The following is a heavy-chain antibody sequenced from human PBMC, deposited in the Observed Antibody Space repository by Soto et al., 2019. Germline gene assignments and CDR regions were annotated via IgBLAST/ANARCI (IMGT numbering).Heavy chain of an antibody. CDR3: ARDAELERAHFDY. J-gene: IGHJ4*02. CDR1: GYTFSGYY. Sequence: QVPLVQSGAEVKKPGASVKVSCQASGYTFSGYYIHWVRQAPGQGLEWMGWINPKSGGSGGTNYAQRFQGRVTMTSDTSLSTAYMELSRLNSDDTAVYYCARDAELERAHFDYWGQGTLVTVSS. D-gene: IGHD1-1*01. V-gene: IGHV1-2*02. CDR2: INPKSGGSGGT.